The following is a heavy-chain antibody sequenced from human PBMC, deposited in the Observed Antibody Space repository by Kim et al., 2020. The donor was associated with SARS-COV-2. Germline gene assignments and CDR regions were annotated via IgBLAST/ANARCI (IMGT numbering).Heavy chain of an antibody. J-gene: IGHJ4*02. CDR2: IHPRNSWT. V-gene: IGHV1-46*01. Sequence: ASVKVSCKASGYTFTDFYIHWVRQAPGQGLEWMGIIHPRNSWTQYAQRLQGRLTVTRDTSTSTVYMELSSLRSDDTAVYYCARDYITAAGKEDFDYWGQG. CDR1: GYTFTDFY. CDR3: ARDYITAAGKEDFDY. D-gene: IGHD6-13*01.